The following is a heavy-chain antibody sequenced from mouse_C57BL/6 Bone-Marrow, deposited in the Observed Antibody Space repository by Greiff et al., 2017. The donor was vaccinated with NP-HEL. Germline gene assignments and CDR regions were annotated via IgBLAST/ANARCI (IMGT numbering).Heavy chain of an antibody. CDR2: ISSGSSTI. CDR1: GFTFSDYG. D-gene: IGHD3-3*01. V-gene: IGHV5-17*01. J-gene: IGHJ4*01. CDR3: ARGDQGAMDY. Sequence: EVKLMESGGGLVKPGGSLKLSCAASGFTFSDYGMHWVRQAPEKGLEWVAYISSGSSTIYYADTVKGRFTISRENAKNTLFLQMTSLRSEDTAMYYCARGDQGAMDYWGQGTSVTVSS.